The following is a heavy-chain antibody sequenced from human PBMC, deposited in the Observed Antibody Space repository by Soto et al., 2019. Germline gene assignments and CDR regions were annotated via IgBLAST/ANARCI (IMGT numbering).Heavy chain of an antibody. Sequence: ETLSLTCAVYGGSFSGYYWSWIRQPPGKGLEWIGEINHSGSTNYNPSLKSRVTISVDTSKNQFSLKLSSVTAADTAVYYCARGGDIVLMVYAIFDYWGQGTLVTVSS. V-gene: IGHV4-34*01. CDR3: ARGGDIVLMVYAIFDY. J-gene: IGHJ4*02. CDR1: GGSFSGYY. CDR2: INHSGST. D-gene: IGHD2-8*01.